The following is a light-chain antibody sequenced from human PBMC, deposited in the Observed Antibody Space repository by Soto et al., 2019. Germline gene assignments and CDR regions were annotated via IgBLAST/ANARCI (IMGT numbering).Light chain of an antibody. CDR3: QQYNDVPRT. V-gene: IGKV3-15*01. J-gene: IGKJ1*01. CDR2: GAS. CDR1: QSVSSN. Sequence: EIVMTQSQDTLSVSPGEGATLSCRASQSVSSNLAWYQHELGQAPRHLIYGASTRATGIQARFSGSGSGTEFTLTISSLQSEDFAVYYCQQYNDVPRTFGQGTKLEI.